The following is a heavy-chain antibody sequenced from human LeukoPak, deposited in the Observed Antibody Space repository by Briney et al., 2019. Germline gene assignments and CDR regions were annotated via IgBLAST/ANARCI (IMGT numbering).Heavy chain of an antibody. J-gene: IGHJ4*02. CDR3: AGGVYYYSCGYSFGY. V-gene: IGHV1-69*13. D-gene: IGHD3-22*01. Sequence: SVKVSCKASGGTFSSYGISWVRQAPGQGLEWMGGIIPIFGTANYAQKFQGRVTITADESTSTAYMELSSLRSEDTAVYYCAGGVYYYSCGYSFGYWGQGTLVTVSS. CDR1: GGTFSSYG. CDR2: IIPIFGTA.